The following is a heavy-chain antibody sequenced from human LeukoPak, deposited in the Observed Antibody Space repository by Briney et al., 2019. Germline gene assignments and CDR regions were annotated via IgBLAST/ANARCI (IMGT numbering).Heavy chain of an antibody. V-gene: IGHV3-23*01. CDR1: GLSFSSHA. CDR3: ARRGDVWSDSYAFPMEV. Sequence: GGSLRLSCAASGLSFSSHAMSWVRQAPGKGLEWVASIRYNGASSFYADSVKGRLTISRDNNKTMLYLQMNSLRPEDTATYYCARRGDVWSDSYAFPMEVWGQGTTVIVSS. CDR2: IRYNGASS. J-gene: IGHJ6*02. D-gene: IGHD3-3*01.